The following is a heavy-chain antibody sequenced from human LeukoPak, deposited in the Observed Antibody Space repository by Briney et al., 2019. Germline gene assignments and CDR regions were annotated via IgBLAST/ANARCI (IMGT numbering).Heavy chain of an antibody. J-gene: IGHJ4*02. V-gene: IGHV4-30-4*08. CDR1: DGSISSDDYY. D-gene: IGHD1/OR15-1a*01. CDR3: ARDTSRITGTGSGYFDY. CDR2: IYYSGST. Sequence: SETLSFTCTVSDGSISSDDYYWSWIRQPPGKGLEWMGYIYYSGSTYYNPSLKSRVTISVDTSKNQFPLKLSSVTAADTAVYYCARDTSRITGTGSGYFDYWGPGTLVTVSS.